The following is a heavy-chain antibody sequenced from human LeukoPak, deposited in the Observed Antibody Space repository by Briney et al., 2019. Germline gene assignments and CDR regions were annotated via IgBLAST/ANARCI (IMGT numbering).Heavy chain of an antibody. D-gene: IGHD3-16*01. J-gene: IGHJ3*02. V-gene: IGHV3-53*01. CDR1: GFIVSRNY. CDR2: LSSKYET. CDR3: YGIHLGDSFDI. Sequence: GGSVRLSCAASGFIVSRNYMGWVRQAPGKGLEWVSALSSKYETYYADSVKGRFTISRDNSENTLYLQMNALRAEDTALYYCYGIHLGDSFDIWGRGTMVIVFS.